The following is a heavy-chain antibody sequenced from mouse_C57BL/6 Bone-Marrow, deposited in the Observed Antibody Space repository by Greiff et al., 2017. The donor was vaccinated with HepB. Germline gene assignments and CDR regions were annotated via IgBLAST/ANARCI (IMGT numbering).Heavy chain of an antibody. CDR3: ARTVTTY. J-gene: IGHJ3*01. CDR1: GYTFTSYW. D-gene: IGHD2-2*01. Sequence: QVQLQQPGAELVRPGTSVKLSCKASGYTFTSYWMHWVKQRPGQGLEWIGVNDPSDSYTNYNQKFKGKATLTVDTSSSTAYMQLSSLTSEDSAVYYCARTVTTYWGQGTLVTVSA. CDR2: NDPSDSYT. V-gene: IGHV1-59*01.